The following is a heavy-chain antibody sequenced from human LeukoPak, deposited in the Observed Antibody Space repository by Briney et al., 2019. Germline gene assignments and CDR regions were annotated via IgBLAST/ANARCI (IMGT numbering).Heavy chain of an antibody. V-gene: IGHV3-21*01. CDR2: ISSSSSYI. D-gene: IGHD2-2*01. CDR1: GFTFSSYS. Sequence: GGSLRLSCAASGFTFSSYSMYWVRQAPGKGLEWVSSISSSSSYIYYADSVKGRFTISRDNAKNSLYLQMNSLRAEDTAVYYCARAASPADAFDIWGQGTMVTVSS. CDR3: ARAASPADAFDI. J-gene: IGHJ3*02.